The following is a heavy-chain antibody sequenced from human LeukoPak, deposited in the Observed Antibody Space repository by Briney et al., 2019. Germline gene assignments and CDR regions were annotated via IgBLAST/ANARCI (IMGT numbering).Heavy chain of an antibody. CDR2: IDPRDGSA. D-gene: IGHD1-1*01. Sequence: GASVKVSCTASGYIFTNYYIHWVRQAPGQGLEWVGIIDPRDGSANSAQQIQGRITVTRDTSTGTVYMDLSSLRSEDTAIYYCARGGTILYDYWGQGTQVTVSS. J-gene: IGHJ4*02. CDR1: GYIFTNYY. V-gene: IGHV1-46*01. CDR3: ARGGTILYDY.